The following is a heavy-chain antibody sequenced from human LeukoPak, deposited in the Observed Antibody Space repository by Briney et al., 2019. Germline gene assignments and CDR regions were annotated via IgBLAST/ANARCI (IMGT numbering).Heavy chain of an antibody. V-gene: IGHV3-23*01. J-gene: IGHJ4*02. CDR3: AKDITGYYRPFDY. CDR1: GFTFRNYA. Sequence: PGGSLRLSCAASGFTFRNYAMSWVRQAPGKGLEWVAGISGSGGTTFYADSVKGRFTISRDNSKNTLYLQINSLRAEDTAVYYCAKDITGYYRPFDYWGQGTLVTVSS. CDR2: ISGSGGTT. D-gene: IGHD3-9*01.